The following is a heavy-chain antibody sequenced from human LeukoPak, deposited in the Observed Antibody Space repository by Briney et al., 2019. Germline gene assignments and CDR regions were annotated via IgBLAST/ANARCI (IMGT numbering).Heavy chain of an antibody. CDR1: GFTFSKYD. Sequence: GGSLRLSCVASGFTFSKYDMSWVRQAPGKGLEWVSGISDSGDQTYYADSVRARFTISRDNSKNTLHLQVNSLRAEDTALYYCAKEITLTTAYFDYWGQGTLVTVSS. CDR2: ISDSGDQT. D-gene: IGHD4-17*01. J-gene: IGHJ4*02. CDR3: AKEITLTTAYFDY. V-gene: IGHV3-23*01.